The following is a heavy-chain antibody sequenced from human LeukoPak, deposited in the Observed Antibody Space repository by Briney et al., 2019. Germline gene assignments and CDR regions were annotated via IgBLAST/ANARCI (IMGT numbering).Heavy chain of an antibody. CDR2: ITGGGSGI. Sequence: YPGASLRLSCAASGFTFSNDAMSWVRQAPGKGLEWVSAITGGGSGIYYADSMKSRFTISRDNSKNTLYLQINGLRAEDTAVYYCAKWGDYDVLTGYYVSDYWGQGTLVTVSS. D-gene: IGHD3-9*01. J-gene: IGHJ4*02. CDR1: GFTFSNDA. V-gene: IGHV3-23*01. CDR3: AKWGDYDVLTGYYVSDY.